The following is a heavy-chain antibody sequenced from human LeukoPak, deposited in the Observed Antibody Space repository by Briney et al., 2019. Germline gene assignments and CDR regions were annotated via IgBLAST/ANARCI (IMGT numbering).Heavy chain of an antibody. CDR1: GGSFSGYY. J-gene: IGHJ4*02. CDR3: ARGAGRRSPNYYDSSGYYFFDY. V-gene: IGHV4-34*01. CDR2: INHSGST. Sequence: SETLSLTCAVYGGSFSGYYWSWIRQPPGKGLEWIGEINHSGSTNYNPSLKSRVTISVDTSKSQFSLKLSSVTAADTAVYYCARGAGRRSPNYYDSSGYYFFDYWGQGTLVTVSS. D-gene: IGHD3-22*01.